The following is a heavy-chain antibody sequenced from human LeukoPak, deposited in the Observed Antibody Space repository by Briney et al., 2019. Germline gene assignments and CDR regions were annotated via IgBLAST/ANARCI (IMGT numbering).Heavy chain of an antibody. V-gene: IGHV1-69*05. CDR3: ARAKWGYYDSSGYYAFDI. J-gene: IGHJ3*02. CDR1: GGTFSSYA. D-gene: IGHD3-22*01. Sequence: GASVKVSCKASGGTFSSYAISWVRQAPGQGLEWMGGIIPIFGTANYAQKFQGRVTITTDESTSTAYMELSSLRSEDTAVYYCARAKWGYYDSSGYYAFDIWGQGTMVTVSS. CDR2: IIPIFGTA.